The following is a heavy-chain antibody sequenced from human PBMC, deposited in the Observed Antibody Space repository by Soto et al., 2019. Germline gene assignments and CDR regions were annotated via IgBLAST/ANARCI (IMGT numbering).Heavy chain of an antibody. J-gene: IGHJ5*02. V-gene: IGHV4-39*01. CDR2: FNPGGST. Sequence: SETLSLTCTVSGGSISSSSYYWGWIRQPPGKGLEWIGEFNPGGSTNYTPSLKSRLTISADRSTSQVSLRLTSVTAADAAVYFCARSAASFGGASYLGAWGQGTLVTVSS. D-gene: IGHD1-26*01. CDR3: ARSAASFGGASYLGA. CDR1: GGSISSSSYY.